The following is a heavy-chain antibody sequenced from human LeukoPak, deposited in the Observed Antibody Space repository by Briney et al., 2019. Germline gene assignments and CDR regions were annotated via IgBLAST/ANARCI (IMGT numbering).Heavy chain of an antibody. D-gene: IGHD4-17*01. V-gene: IGHV1-46*01. CDR2: INPSGGST. CDR3: ARAGFQDYGDQSYYYYMDV. J-gene: IGHJ6*03. CDR1: GYTFTSYY. Sequence: ASVKVSCKASGYTFTSYYMHWVRQAPGQGLEWMGIINPSGGSTSYAQKFQGRVTITADKSTSTAYMELSSLRSEDTAVYYCARAGFQDYGDQSYYYYMDVWGKGTTVTVSS.